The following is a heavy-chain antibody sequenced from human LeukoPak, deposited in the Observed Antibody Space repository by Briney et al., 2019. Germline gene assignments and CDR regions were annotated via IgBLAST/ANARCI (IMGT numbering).Heavy chain of an antibody. V-gene: IGHV3-48*03. D-gene: IGHD1-14*01. CDR3: ARRTGGWFDP. CDR1: GFTFSSYE. Sequence: GGALRLSCAAPGFTFSSYEMNWVRQAPGKPLEWISYISISTNTIYYGDSVKGRFTISRDNAKNSLYLQMNSLRVEDTAVYYCARRTGGWFDPWGQGTLVTVSS. CDR2: ISISTNTI. J-gene: IGHJ5*02.